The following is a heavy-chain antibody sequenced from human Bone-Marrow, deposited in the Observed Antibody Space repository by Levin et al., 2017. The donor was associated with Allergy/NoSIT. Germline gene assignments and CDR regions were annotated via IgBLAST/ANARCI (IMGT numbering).Heavy chain of an antibody. V-gene: IGHV4-59*01. CDR2: IYYSGST. J-gene: IGHJ4*02. CDR3: ARGQHSGYEPFDY. Sequence: SETLSLTCTVSGGSISSYYWSWIRQPPGKGLEWIGYIYYSGSTNYNPSLKSRVTISVDTSKNQFSLKLSSVTAADTAVYYCARGQHSGYEPFDYWGQGTLVTVSS. D-gene: IGHD5-12*01. CDR1: GGSISSYY.